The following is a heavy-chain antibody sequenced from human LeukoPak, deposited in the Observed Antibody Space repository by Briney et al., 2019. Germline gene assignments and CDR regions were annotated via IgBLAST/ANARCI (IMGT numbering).Heavy chain of an antibody. J-gene: IGHJ3*02. CDR3: AKRDGDSLLPGGAFNI. CDR2: IRYDGNK. Sequence: PGGSLRLSCAASGFTFSNYGMHWVRQVPGKGLEWVAFIRYDGNKYYADSVEGRFTISRDNSKNTLYLQMNSLRAEDTAVYYCAKRDGDSLLPGGAFNIRGQGTMVTVSS. D-gene: IGHD4-17*01. V-gene: IGHV3-30*02. CDR1: GFTFSNYG.